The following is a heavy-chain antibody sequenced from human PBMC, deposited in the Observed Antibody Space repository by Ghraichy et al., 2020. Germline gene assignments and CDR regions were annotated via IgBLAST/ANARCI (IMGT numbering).Heavy chain of an antibody. CDR3: ARERGGTTRYYYYGMDV. Sequence: GGSLRLSCAASGFTVSSNYMSWVRQAPGKGLEWVSVIYSGGSTYYADSVKGRFTISRDNSKNTLYLQMNSLRAEDTAVYYCARERGGTTRYYYYGMDVWGQGTTVTVSS. J-gene: IGHJ6*02. CDR1: GFTVSSNY. CDR2: IYSGGST. D-gene: IGHD1-7*01. V-gene: IGHV3-53*01.